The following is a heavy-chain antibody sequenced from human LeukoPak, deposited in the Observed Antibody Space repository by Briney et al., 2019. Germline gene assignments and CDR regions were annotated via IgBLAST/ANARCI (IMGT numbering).Heavy chain of an antibody. CDR3: ARDIYDSSGYYLWNAFDI. V-gene: IGHV3-48*04. CDR1: GFTFSSYG. CDR2: ISHSSSTI. Sequence: GGSLRLSCIASGFTFSSYGLNWVRQAPGKGLEWVSYISHSSSTIYYADSVKGRFTISRDNAKNSPYLQMNSLRAEDTAVYYCARDIYDSSGYYLWNAFDIWGQGTMVTVSS. J-gene: IGHJ3*02. D-gene: IGHD3-22*01.